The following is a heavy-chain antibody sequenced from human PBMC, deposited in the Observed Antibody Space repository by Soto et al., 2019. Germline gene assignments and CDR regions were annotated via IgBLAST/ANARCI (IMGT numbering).Heavy chain of an antibody. D-gene: IGHD2-15*01. CDR1: GFTFSSYS. Sequence: GGSLRLSCAASGFTFSSYSMNWVRQAPGKGLEWVSSISSSSSYIYYADSVKGRFTISRDNAKNSLYLQMNSLRAEDTAVYYCARDSSAWVVAAYNAFDIWGQGTMVTVSS. CDR3: ARDSSAWVVAAYNAFDI. J-gene: IGHJ3*02. V-gene: IGHV3-21*01. CDR2: ISSSSSYI.